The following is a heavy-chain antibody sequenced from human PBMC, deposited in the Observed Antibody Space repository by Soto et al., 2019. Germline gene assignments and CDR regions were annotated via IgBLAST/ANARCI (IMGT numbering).Heavy chain of an antibody. CDR3: ARGLKEDIVVVPAAIRGHYYYYGMDV. V-gene: IGHV1-46*01. J-gene: IGHJ6*02. CDR1: GYRFISYY. Sequence: ASVKVSCKASGYRFISYYVHWVRQAPGQGLEWIAVFNPANGRTTYAETFHGRITITTDTSTSIVYMELSSLRSEDTAVYYCARGLKEDIVVVPAAIRGHYYYYGMDVWGQGTTVTVSS. D-gene: IGHD2-2*02. CDR2: FNPANGRT.